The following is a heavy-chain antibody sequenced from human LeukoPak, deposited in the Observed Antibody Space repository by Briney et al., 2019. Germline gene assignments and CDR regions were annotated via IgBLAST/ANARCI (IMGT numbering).Heavy chain of an antibody. Sequence: SETLSLTCSVSGGSISSYYWSWIRQPAGKGLEWIGRIYTSGSTNYNPSLKSRVTMSVDTSKNQFSLKLSSVTAADTAVYYCVRELSSGYYGDAFDIWGQGTMVSVSS. CDR2: IYTSGST. CDR1: GGSISSYY. D-gene: IGHD3-22*01. J-gene: IGHJ3*02. V-gene: IGHV4-4*07. CDR3: VRELSSGYYGDAFDI.